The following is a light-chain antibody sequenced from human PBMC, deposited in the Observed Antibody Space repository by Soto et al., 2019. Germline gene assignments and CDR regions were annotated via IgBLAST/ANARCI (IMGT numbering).Light chain of an antibody. CDR2: DAS. V-gene: IGKV3-11*01. J-gene: IGKJ2*03. CDR1: QSVSRY. Sequence: IVLTQSPATLSLSPGERATLSCRASQSVSRYLAWYQQKPGQPPRLLIYDASNRPTGTPARFSGSGSGTDFTLTISSLEPEDFAVYYCQQRFSGYSFGQGTKLEI. CDR3: QQRFSGYS.